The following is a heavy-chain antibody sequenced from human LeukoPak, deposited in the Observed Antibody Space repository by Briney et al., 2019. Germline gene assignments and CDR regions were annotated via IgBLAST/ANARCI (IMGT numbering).Heavy chain of an antibody. CDR3: ARGELLAYRAFDI. D-gene: IGHD1-26*01. J-gene: IGHJ3*02. V-gene: IGHV3-21*01. Sequence: GGSLRLSCAASGFTFITYSMNWVRQAPGKGLEWVSSISSSSSYIYYADSLKGRFTISRDNAKNSLYLQMNSLRAEDTAVYYCARGELLAYRAFDIWGQGTMVTVSS. CDR2: ISSSSSYI. CDR1: GFTFITYS.